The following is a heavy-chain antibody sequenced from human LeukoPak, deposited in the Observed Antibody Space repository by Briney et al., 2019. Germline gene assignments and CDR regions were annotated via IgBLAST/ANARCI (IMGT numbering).Heavy chain of an antibody. Sequence: GGSLRLSCAASGFTFSSYSMNWVRQAPGKGLEWVSSISSSSSYIYYADSVKGRFTISRDNAKNSLYLQMNSLRAEDTAAYYCARVAGIGFDYWGQGTLVTVSS. V-gene: IGHV3-21*01. CDR1: GFTFSSYS. CDR3: ARVAGIGFDY. J-gene: IGHJ4*02. CDR2: ISSSSSYI. D-gene: IGHD1-26*01.